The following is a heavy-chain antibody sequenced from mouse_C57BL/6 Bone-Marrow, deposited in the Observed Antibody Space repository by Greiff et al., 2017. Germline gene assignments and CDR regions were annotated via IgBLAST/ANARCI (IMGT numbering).Heavy chain of an antibody. CDR2: IYPRSGNT. CDR3: ARNGYYTHYYAMDY. CDR1: GYTFTSYG. Sequence: QVQLKQSGAELARPGASVKLSCKASGYTFTSYGISWVKQRTGQGLEWIGEIYPRSGNTYYNEKFKGKATLTADKSSSTAYMELRSLTSEDSAVYFCARNGYYTHYYAMDYWGQGTSVTVSS. D-gene: IGHD2-3*01. J-gene: IGHJ4*01. V-gene: IGHV1-81*01.